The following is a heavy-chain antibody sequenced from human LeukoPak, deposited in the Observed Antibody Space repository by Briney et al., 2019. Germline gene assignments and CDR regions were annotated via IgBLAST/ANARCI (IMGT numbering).Heavy chain of an antibody. CDR2: IIPIFGTA. V-gene: IGHV1-69*05. Sequence: ASVKVSCKASGGTFSSYAISWVRQAPGQGLEWMGGIIPIFGTANYAQKFQGRVTITTDESTSTAYMELSSLRSEDTAVYYCARGVEMATIGYYFDYWGQGTLVTVSS. J-gene: IGHJ4*02. CDR3: ARGVEMATIGYYFDY. D-gene: IGHD5-24*01. CDR1: GGTFSSYA.